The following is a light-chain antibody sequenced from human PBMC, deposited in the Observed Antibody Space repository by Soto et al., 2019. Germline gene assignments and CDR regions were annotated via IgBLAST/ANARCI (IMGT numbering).Light chain of an antibody. V-gene: IGKV3-20*01. Sequence: DIVLTQSPATLSVSPGERVTLSCRASQSVDINLAWYRQKPGQAPRLLIYAASSRATGIPDRFSGSGSGTDFTLTISRLEPEDFAVYYCQQYGSSPFNFGGGTKVDIK. CDR1: QSVDIN. CDR3: QQYGSSPFN. J-gene: IGKJ4*01. CDR2: AAS.